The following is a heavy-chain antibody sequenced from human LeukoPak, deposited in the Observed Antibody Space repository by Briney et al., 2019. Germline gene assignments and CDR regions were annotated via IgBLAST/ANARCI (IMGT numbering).Heavy chain of an antibody. V-gene: IGHV3-30*18. CDR2: IPYDGSNK. D-gene: IGHD2-15*01. CDR3: AKDSPNCSGGSCYIGWFDP. CDR1: GFTFSSYG. J-gene: IGHJ5*02. Sequence: PGGSLRLSCAASGFTFSSYGMRWVRQAPGKGLEWVAVIPYDGSNKYYADSVKGRFTISRDNSKNTLYLQMNSLRAEDTAVYYCAKDSPNCSGGSCYIGWFDPWGQGTLVTVSS.